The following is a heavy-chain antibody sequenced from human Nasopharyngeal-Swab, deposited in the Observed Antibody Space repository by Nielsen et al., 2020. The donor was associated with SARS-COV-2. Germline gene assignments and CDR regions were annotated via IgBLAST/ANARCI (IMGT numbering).Heavy chain of an antibody. Sequence: SETLSLTCTVSGGSISSGGYYWSWIRQHPGKGLEWIGYIDYSGSTYYNPSLKSRVIISVDTSKNQFSLKLSSVTAADTAVYYCARAVTMVRGVIDGFDYWGQGTLVTVSS. V-gene: IGHV4-31*03. CDR1: GGSISSGGYY. J-gene: IGHJ4*02. D-gene: IGHD3-10*01. CDR3: ARAVTMVRGVIDGFDY. CDR2: IDYSGST.